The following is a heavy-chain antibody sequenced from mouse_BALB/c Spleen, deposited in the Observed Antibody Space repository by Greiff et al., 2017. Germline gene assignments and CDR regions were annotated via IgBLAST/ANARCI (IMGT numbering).Heavy chain of an antibody. CDR1: GFTFSSYA. CDR2: ISSGGST. CDR3: ARGEGLRLPWFAY. Sequence: EVKLVESGGGLVQPGGSRKLSCAASGFTFSSYAMSWVRQTPEKRLEWVASISSGGSTYYPDSVKGRFTISRDNARNILYLQMSSLRSEDTAMYYCARGEGLRLPWFAYWGQGTLVTVSA. D-gene: IGHD2-4*01. J-gene: IGHJ3*01. V-gene: IGHV5-6-5*01.